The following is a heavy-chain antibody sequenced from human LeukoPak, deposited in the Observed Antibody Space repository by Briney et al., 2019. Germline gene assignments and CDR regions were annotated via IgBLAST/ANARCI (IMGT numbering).Heavy chain of an antibody. D-gene: IGHD6-13*01. J-gene: IGHJ4*02. CDR1: GGTFSSYA. CDR2: IIPIFGTA. V-gene: IGHV1-69*13. Sequence: GASVNVSCKASGGTFSSYAISWVRQAPGQGLEWMGGIIPIFGTANYAQKFQGRVTITADESTSTAYMELSSLRSEDTAVYYCASLANRDVEVAAAGTDYWGQGTLVTVSS. CDR3: ASLANRDVEVAAAGTDY.